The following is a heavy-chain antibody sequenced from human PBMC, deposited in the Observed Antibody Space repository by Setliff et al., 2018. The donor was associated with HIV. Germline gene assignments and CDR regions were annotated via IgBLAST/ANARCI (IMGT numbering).Heavy chain of an antibody. Sequence: PSETLSLTCAVYGGSFSAYYWGWIRQPPGKGLEWIGEINHSGSTNYNPSLKSRVTISVDTSKNQFSLKLTSVTAADTAVYYCARSRPSLRAFDIWGQGTMVTVSS. J-gene: IGHJ3*02. D-gene: IGHD4-17*01. CDR2: INHSGST. V-gene: IGHV4-34*01. CDR3: ARSRPSLRAFDI. CDR1: GGSFSAYY.